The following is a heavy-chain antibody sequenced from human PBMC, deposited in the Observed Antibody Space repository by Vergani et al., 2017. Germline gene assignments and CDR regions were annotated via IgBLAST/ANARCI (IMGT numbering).Heavy chain of an antibody. Sequence: EVQLVESGGGLVQPGGSLRLSCAASGFTFSSYEMNWVRQAPVKGLEWVSYISTSGSTIYYADSVKGRFTISRDNANNSLYLQMNSLRAEDTAVYYCARDRGYDFWSGYYDPWYFDLWGRGTLVTVSS. CDR2: ISTSGSTI. V-gene: IGHV3-48*03. CDR3: ARDRGYDFWSGYYDPWYFDL. J-gene: IGHJ2*01. D-gene: IGHD3-3*01. CDR1: GFTFSSYE.